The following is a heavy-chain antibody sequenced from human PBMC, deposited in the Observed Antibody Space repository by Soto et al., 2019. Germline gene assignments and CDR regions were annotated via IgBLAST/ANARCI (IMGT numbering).Heavy chain of an antibody. D-gene: IGHD3-16*02. CDR1: GFTFSSYA. CDR2: ISGSGGST. CDR3: ATGSWGSYRTNWFDP. V-gene: IGHV3-23*01. Sequence: GGSLRLSCAASGFTFSSYAMSWVRQAPGKGLEWVSAISGSGGSTYYADSVKGRFTISRDNSKNTLYLQMNSLRAEDTAVYYCATGSWGSYRTNWFDPWGQGTLVTFSS. J-gene: IGHJ5*02.